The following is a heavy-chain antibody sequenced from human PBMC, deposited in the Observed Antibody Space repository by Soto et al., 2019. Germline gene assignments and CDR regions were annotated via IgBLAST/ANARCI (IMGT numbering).Heavy chain of an antibody. J-gene: IGHJ5*02. V-gene: IGHV4-30-4*01. CDR3: ARDSSISGSAIHP. CDR1: GDSIRSGDYY. D-gene: IGHD3-10*01. CDR2: IYYSGST. Sequence: SETLSLTCTVSGDSIRSGDYYWTWIRQPPGKGLEWIGYIYYSGSTYYNPSLNSRVTIAVDTSMNQFSLRLRSVTAADTAVYYCARDSSISGSAIHPWGQGTLVTVSS.